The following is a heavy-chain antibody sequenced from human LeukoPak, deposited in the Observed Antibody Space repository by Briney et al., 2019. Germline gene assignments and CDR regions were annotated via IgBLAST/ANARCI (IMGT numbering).Heavy chain of an antibody. CDR3: ARGGRLQGWFDP. Sequence: SETLSLTCAVSGGSISSYYWSWIRQPAGKGLEWIGRIYTSGSTNYNPSLKSRVTMSVDTSKNQFSLKLSSVTAEDTAVYYCARGGRLQGWFDPWGQGTLVTVSS. D-gene: IGHD4-11*01. CDR1: GGSISSYY. J-gene: IGHJ5*02. V-gene: IGHV4-4*07. CDR2: IYTSGST.